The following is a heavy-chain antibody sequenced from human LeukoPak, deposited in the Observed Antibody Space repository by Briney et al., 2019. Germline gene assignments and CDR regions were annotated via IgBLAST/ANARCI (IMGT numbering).Heavy chain of an antibody. CDR1: GGSISSSSYY. V-gene: IGHV4-39*01. CDR3: AKHRADFIYHYMEV. CDR2: VYYVGNT. J-gene: IGHJ6*03. Sequence: PSETLSLTCTVSGGSISSSSYYWDWVRHPPGKWLEWIGNVYYVGNTFYNSSLESRVTISVDMSKNQFSLKLTSLTAADTAVNDIAKHRADFIYHYMEVWGHGSSVTVSS.